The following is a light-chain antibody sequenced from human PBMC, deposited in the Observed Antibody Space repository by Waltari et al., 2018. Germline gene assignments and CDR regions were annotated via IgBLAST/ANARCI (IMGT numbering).Light chain of an antibody. Sequence: DVQMTQFPSSLSASSGDTITVNCRANQTVTHFLNWFQQIPGRAPRLLIYRSYTLQNGVSSRFSVSGSGTDVTLTITSRQRGDFATYFSQQVNSYPGTFGQGTRVEVK. CDR3: QQVNSYPGT. J-gene: IGKJ1*01. CDR1: QTVTHF. CDR2: RSY. V-gene: IGKV1-39*01.